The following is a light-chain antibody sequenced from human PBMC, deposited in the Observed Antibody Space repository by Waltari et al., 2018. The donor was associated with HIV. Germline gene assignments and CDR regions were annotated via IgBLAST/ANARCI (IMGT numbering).Light chain of an antibody. Sequence: QSALTQPPSVSAAPRHRVTISCSGTRSNIGKNAVHWYRQFPGTTPTLLIYFDDLLSSGVSDRFSASKSDTSASLAISGLQSEDEADYYCAAWDDNLNAMLFGGGTRLTVL. V-gene: IGLV1-36*01. CDR1: RSNIGKNA. J-gene: IGLJ3*02. CDR2: FDD. CDR3: AAWDDNLNAML.